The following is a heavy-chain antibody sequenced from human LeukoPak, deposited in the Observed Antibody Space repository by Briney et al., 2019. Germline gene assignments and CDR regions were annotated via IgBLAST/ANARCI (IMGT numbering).Heavy chain of an antibody. V-gene: IGHV1-69*06. CDR3: ARFATAAAGFDY. Sequence: ASVKVSCKASGGTFSSYAISWVRQAPGQGLEWMGGIIPIFGTANYAQKFQGRVTITADKSTSTAYMELSSLRSEDTAVYYCARFATAAAGFDYWAREPWSPSPQ. CDR2: IIPIFGTA. D-gene: IGHD6-13*01. CDR1: GGTFSSYA. J-gene: IGHJ4*02.